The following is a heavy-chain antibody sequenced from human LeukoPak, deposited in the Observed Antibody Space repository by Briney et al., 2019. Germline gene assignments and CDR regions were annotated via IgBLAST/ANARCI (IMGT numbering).Heavy chain of an antibody. CDR3: ARGVSGYDY. J-gene: IGHJ4*02. CDR1: GFTFSSYA. D-gene: IGHD5-12*01. CDR2: ISYDGSNK. Sequence: AGGSLRLSCAASGFTFSSYAMHWVRQAPGKGLEWVAVISYDGSNKYYADSVKGRFTISRDNSKNTLYLQMNSLRAEDTAVYYCARGVSGYDYWGQGTLVTVSS. V-gene: IGHV3-30-3*01.